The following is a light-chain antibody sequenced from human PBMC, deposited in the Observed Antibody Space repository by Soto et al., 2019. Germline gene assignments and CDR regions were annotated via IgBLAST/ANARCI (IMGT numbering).Light chain of an antibody. CDR1: SSDFGSYNL. Sequence: QSALTQPASVSGSPGQSNTISCTGTSSDFGSYNLVSWYQQHPGKAHKLMIYEVSKRPSGVSNRFSGSKSGNTASLTISVLQAEDEADYYCCSYAGSSTFYVFGTGTKVTVL. CDR2: EVS. J-gene: IGLJ1*01. V-gene: IGLV2-23*02. CDR3: CSYAGSSTFYV.